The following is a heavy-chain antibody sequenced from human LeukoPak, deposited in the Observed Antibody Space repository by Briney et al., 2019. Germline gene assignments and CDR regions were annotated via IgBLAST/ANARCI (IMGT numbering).Heavy chain of an antibody. D-gene: IGHD5-18*01. Sequence: GGSLRLSCAASGFTFSSYAMHWVRQAPGKGLEWVAVISYDGSNKYYADSVKGRFTISRDNSKNTLYLQMNSLRAEDTAVYYCARDRGYSYGSFDYWGQGTLVTVS. J-gene: IGHJ4*02. CDR1: GFTFSSYA. CDR3: ARDRGYSYGSFDY. V-gene: IGHV3-30-3*01. CDR2: ISYDGSNK.